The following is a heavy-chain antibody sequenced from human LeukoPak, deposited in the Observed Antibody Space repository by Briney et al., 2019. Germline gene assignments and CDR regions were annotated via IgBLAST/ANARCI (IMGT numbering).Heavy chain of an antibody. CDR3: VREILYCSGGSCYRGPFDN. CDR1: GGSISSSSYS. J-gene: IGHJ4*02. Sequence: SHTLSLTCTVSGGSISSSSYSWVWIRQPPGKGLERIGSIYYRATTYYNPSLKTRVTISVDTSKNQFSWKLSAVTAAARAAYYCVREILYCSGGSCYRGPFDNWGQGTLVTVSA. D-gene: IGHD2-15*01. CDR2: IYYRATT. V-gene: IGHV4-39*07.